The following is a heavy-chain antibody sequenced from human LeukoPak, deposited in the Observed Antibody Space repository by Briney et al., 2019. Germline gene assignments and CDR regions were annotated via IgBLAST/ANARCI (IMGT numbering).Heavy chain of an antibody. V-gene: IGHV1-2*02. Sequence: ASVKVSCKASGYTFTGYYMHWVRQAPGQGLEWMGWINPNSGGTNYAQKFQGRVTMTRDTSISTAYMELSRLRSDDTAVYYCARAGYSSGWYDWFDPWGQGTLVTVSS. J-gene: IGHJ5*02. CDR3: ARAGYSSGWYDWFDP. D-gene: IGHD6-19*01. CDR2: INPNSGGT. CDR1: GYTFTGYY.